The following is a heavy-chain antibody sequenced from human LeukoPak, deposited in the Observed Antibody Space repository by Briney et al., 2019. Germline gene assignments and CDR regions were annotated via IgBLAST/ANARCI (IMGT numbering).Heavy chain of an antibody. CDR2: MNPNSGNT. V-gene: IGHV1-8*01. D-gene: IGHD2-2*01. J-gene: IGHJ4*02. CDR3: ARDPIVVVPAAMLPGY. CDR1: GYTFTNSY. Sequence: ASVKVSCKASGYTFTNSYIHWVRQAPGQGLEWMGWMNPNSGNTGYAQKFQGRVIMTRNTSISTAYMELSSLRSDDTAVYYCARDPIVVVPAAMLPGYWGQGTLVTVSS.